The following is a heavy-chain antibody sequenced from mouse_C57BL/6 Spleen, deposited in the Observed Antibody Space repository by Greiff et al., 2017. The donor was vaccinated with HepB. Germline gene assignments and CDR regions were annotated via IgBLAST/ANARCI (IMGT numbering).Heavy chain of an antibody. J-gene: IGHJ2*01. Sequence: QVQLQQSGAELARPGASVKLSCKASGYTFTSYGISWVKQRTGQGLEWIGEIYPRSGNNYYNEKFKGKATLTADKSSSTAYMEFRSLTSEDSAVYFCARWCITTVVADYWGQGTTLTVSS. CDR3: ARWCITTVVADY. CDR1: GYTFTSYG. V-gene: IGHV1-81*01. D-gene: IGHD1-1*01. CDR2: IYPRSGNN.